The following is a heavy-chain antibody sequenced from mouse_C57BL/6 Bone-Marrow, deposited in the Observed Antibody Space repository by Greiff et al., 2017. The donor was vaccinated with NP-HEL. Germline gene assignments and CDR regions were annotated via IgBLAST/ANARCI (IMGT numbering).Heavy chain of an antibody. CDR2: IDPSDSET. CDR3: ARYYGSSSYYFDY. D-gene: IGHD1-1*01. V-gene: IGHV1-52*01. CDR1: GYTFTSYW. J-gene: IGHJ2*01. Sequence: VQLQQPGAELVRPGSSVKLSCKASGYTFTSYWMHWVKQRPIQGLEWIGNIDPSDSETHYNQKFKDKATLTVDKSSSTAYMQLSSLTSEDSAVYYCARYYGSSSYYFDYWGQGTTLTVSS.